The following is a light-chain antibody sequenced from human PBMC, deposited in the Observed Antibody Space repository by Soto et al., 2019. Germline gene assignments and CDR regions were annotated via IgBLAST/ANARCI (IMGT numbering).Light chain of an antibody. CDR2: GAS. CDR1: KSVSSSY. Sequence: EIVLTQSPATLSLSPGESATLSCRASKSVSSSYLAWYQQKPGQAPRLLIYGASSRDTGVPDRFSGSGSGTDFTLTISRLEPEDFAVYYCQQYGSSSWTFGQGTKVDIK. J-gene: IGKJ1*01. V-gene: IGKV3-20*01. CDR3: QQYGSSSWT.